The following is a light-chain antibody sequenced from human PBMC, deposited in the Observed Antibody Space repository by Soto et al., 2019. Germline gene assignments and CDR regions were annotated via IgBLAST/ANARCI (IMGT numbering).Light chain of an antibody. Sequence: EIVLTQSPGTLSLSPGERATLSCRASQSVTNSFLAWYQQKPGQAPRLLMYNAATRATGIPDRFSGSGSGTDFTLTISRLEPEDFAVYYCQQYASSLLTFGGGTKVEIK. CDR2: NAA. CDR1: QSVTNSF. V-gene: IGKV3-20*01. J-gene: IGKJ4*01. CDR3: QQYASSLLT.